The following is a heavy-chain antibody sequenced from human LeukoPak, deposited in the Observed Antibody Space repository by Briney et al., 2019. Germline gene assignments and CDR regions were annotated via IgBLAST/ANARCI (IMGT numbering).Heavy chain of an antibody. J-gene: IGHJ6*04. V-gene: IGHV1-3*01. CDR2: INAGNGNT. CDR3: ARDRPPLAAAGMYYGMDV. CDR1: GYTFTSYA. D-gene: IGHD6-13*01. Sequence: ASVKVSCKASGYTFTSYAMHWVRQAPGQRLEWMGWINAGNGNTKYSQKFQGRVTITRDTSASTAYMELSSLRSEDTAVYYCARDRPPLAAAGMYYGMDVWGKGTTVTVSS.